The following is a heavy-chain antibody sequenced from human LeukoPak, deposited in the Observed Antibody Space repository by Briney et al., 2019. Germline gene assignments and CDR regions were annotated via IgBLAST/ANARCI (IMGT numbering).Heavy chain of an antibody. J-gene: IGHJ4*02. V-gene: IGHV4-61*02. D-gene: IGHD2-21*01. CDR3: ARGGIPDY. CDR1: GGSISRGSYF. CDR2: FYTSATP. Sequence: SQTLSLTCTVSGGSISRGSYFWSWIRQPAGKGLEWIGRFYTSATPNYNPPLKSRVTISVDTSRNQFSLKLSSVTAADTAVYYCARGGIPDYWGQGILVTVSS.